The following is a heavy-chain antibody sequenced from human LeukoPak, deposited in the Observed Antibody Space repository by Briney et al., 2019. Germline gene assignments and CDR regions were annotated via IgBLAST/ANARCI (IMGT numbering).Heavy chain of an antibody. CDR1: GRSISSYY. J-gene: IGHJ4*02. CDR2: IYYSGST. CDR3: ASLQLVDY. D-gene: IGHD6-6*01. V-gene: IGHV4-59*01. Sequence: SETLSLICTVSGRSISSYYWSWIRQPPGKGLEWIGYIYYSGSTNYNPSLKSRVTISVDTSKNQFSLKLSSVTAADTAVYYCASLQLVDYWGQGTLVSVSS.